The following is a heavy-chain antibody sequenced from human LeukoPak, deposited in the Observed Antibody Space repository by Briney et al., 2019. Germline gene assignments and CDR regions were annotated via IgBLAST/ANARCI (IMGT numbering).Heavy chain of an antibody. CDR3: AKAEGPNSSSWSAFDY. J-gene: IGHJ4*02. CDR2: VSGADGTT. V-gene: IGHV3-23*01. CDR1: GFTFSAYG. Sequence: PGGSLRLSCAASGFTFSAYGMSWVRQSPRKGLEWVSGVSGADGTTYYADSVKGRFTISRDNSKSTLYLQMNSLRAEDTAVYYCAKAEGPNSSSWSAFDYWGQGTLVTVSS. D-gene: IGHD6-13*01.